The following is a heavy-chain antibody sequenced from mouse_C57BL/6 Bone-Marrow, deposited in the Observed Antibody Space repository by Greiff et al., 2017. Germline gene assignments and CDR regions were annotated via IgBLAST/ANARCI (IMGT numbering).Heavy chain of an antibody. Sequence: EVTLVESGGGLVQPGGSLKLSCAASGFTFSDYYMYWVRQTPEKRLEWVAYLSNGGGSTSYPDTVKGRFTISRDNAKNTLYLQMSRLKSDDTAMYYCARHRAMDYWGQGTSVTVSS. CDR3: ARHRAMDY. V-gene: IGHV5-12*01. CDR1: GFTFSDYY. CDR2: LSNGGGST. J-gene: IGHJ4*01.